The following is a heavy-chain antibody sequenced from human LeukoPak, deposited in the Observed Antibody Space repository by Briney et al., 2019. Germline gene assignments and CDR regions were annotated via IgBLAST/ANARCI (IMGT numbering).Heavy chain of an antibody. Sequence: KASGTLSLTCTVSGGSISSSSYYWGWIRQPPGKGLEWIGSIYYSGSTYYNPSLKSRVTISVDTSKNQFSLKLSSVTAADTAVYYCARSLEVSRKGAFDIWGQGTMVTVSS. CDR2: IYYSGST. V-gene: IGHV4-39*01. D-gene: IGHD5/OR15-5a*01. CDR3: ARSLEVSRKGAFDI. CDR1: GGSISSSSYY. J-gene: IGHJ3*02.